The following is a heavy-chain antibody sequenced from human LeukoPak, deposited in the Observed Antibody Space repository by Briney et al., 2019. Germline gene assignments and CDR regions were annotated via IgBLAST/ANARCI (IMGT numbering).Heavy chain of an antibody. CDR1: GFTFSSYG. CDR2: IQYDGSNK. J-gene: IGHJ4*02. CDR3: AKAPDHFDY. V-gene: IGHV3-30*02. Sequence: GGSLRLSCAASGFTFSSYGMHWVRQAPGKGLEWVTFIQYDGSNKYYADSVKGRFTISRDNSKNTLYLQMNSLRAEDTAAYFCAKAPDHFDYWGQGTLVTVSS.